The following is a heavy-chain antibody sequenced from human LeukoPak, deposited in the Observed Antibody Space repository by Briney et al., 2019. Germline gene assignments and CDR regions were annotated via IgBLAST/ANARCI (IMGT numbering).Heavy chain of an antibody. D-gene: IGHD4-23*01. Sequence: SETLSLTCTVSGGSISSYYWSWIRQPPGKGQEWIGYIYYSGSTNYNPSLKSRVTISVDTSKNQFSLKLSSVTAADTAVYYCARLMPRDYGGRDAFDIWGQGTMVTVSS. CDR3: ARLMPRDYGGRDAFDI. CDR1: GGSISSYY. CDR2: IYYSGST. V-gene: IGHV4-59*08. J-gene: IGHJ3*02.